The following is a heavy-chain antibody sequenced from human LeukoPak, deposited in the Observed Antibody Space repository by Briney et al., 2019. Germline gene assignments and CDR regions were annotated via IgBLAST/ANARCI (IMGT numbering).Heavy chain of an antibody. CDR3: ARDRVRSYDILTGYPIGAFDY. CDR1: GGSISSGSYY. D-gene: IGHD3-9*01. J-gene: IGHJ4*02. CDR2: IYTSGST. V-gene: IGHV4-61*02. Sequence: SETLSLTCTVSGGSISSGSYYWSWIRQPAGKGLEWIGRIYTSGSTNYNPSLKSRVTISVDTSKNQFSLKLSSVTAADTAVYYCARDRVRSYDILTGYPIGAFDYWGQGTLVTVSS.